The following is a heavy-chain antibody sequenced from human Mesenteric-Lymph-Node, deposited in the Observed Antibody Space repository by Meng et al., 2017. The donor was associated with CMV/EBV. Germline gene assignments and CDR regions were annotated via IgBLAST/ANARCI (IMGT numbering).Heavy chain of an antibody. CDR2: ISYDGSNK. V-gene: IGHV3-30-3*01. J-gene: IGHJ3*02. CDR1: GFTFNSYA. CDR3: VRDRYCSSTSCLDALDI. D-gene: IGHD2-2*01. Sequence: GESLKISCAASGFTFNSYAMHWVRQAPDKGLEWVAIISYDGSNKYYADSVQGRFTISRDNSKNTLYVQMNSLRAEDTAVYYCVRDRYCSSTSCLDALDIWGQGTLVTVSS.